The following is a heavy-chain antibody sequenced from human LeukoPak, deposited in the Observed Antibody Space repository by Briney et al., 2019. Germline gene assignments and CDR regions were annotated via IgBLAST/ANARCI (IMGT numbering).Heavy chain of an antibody. Sequence: PGGSLRLSCAASGFTFSSYAIHWVRQAPGKGLEWVAVISYDGSNKYYADSVKGRFTISRDNSKNTLYLQMNSLRAEDTAVYYCARDRHSSGRGGYFDYWGQGTLVTVSS. J-gene: IGHJ4*02. D-gene: IGHD6-19*01. CDR3: ARDRHSSGRGGYFDY. CDR2: ISYDGSNK. CDR1: GFTFSSYA. V-gene: IGHV3-30*04.